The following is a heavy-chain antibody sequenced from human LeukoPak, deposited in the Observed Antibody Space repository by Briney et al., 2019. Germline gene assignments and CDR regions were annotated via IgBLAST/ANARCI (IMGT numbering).Heavy chain of an antibody. Sequence: GGSLRLSCAASGVTLSGYWMSWVRQAPGKGLEWVANIKKDGSEKYYVDSVKGRFTISRDNAKTSLYLQMNSLRAEDTAVYYCARDLSGVTGYTYGRGIDYWGQGTLVTVSS. V-gene: IGHV3-7*01. J-gene: IGHJ4*02. CDR1: GVTLSGYW. CDR3: ARDLSGVTGYTYGRGIDY. D-gene: IGHD5-18*01. CDR2: IKKDGSEK.